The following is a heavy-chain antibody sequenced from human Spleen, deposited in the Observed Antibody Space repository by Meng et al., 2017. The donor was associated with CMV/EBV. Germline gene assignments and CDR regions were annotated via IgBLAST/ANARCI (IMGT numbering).Heavy chain of an antibody. CDR2: ISYDGSNK. CDR3: ARDLGAGTMVRGVSFYGMDV. D-gene: IGHD3-10*01. CDR1: GLTVSDSY. Sequence: GGSLRLSCAASGLTVSDSYLSWVRQAPGKGLEWVAVISYDGSNKYYADSVKGRFTISRDNSENTLFLQMNSLRAEDRAVYYCARDLGAGTMVRGVSFYGMDVWGQGTTVTVSS. V-gene: IGHV3-30*03. J-gene: IGHJ6*02.